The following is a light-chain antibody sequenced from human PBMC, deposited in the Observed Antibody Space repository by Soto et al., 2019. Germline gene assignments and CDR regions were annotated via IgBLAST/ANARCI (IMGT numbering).Light chain of an antibody. V-gene: IGKV3-11*01. CDR3: QQRSNWPT. CDR2: DAS. Sequence: EIVLTQSPGTLSLSPGERATLSCRASQSVSSYLAWYQQKPGQAPRLLIYDASNRATGIPARFSGSGSGTDFTLTISSLEPEDFAVYYCQQRSNWPTFGGGTKVDNK. CDR1: QSVSSY. J-gene: IGKJ4*01.